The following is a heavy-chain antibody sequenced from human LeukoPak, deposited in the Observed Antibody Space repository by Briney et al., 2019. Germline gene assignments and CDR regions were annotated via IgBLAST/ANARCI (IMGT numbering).Heavy chain of an antibody. CDR1: GGSVRSYY. D-gene: IGHD1-26*01. Sequence: SETLSLTCTVSGGSVRSYYWSWIRQPPGKGLEWIGYTYYSGSPNYNPSLKSRVTISVDTSKNQFSLKLSSVTAADTAKYYCARDLVGPTGYPYHGLDVWGQGTTVTVSS. CDR3: ARDLVGPTGYPYHGLDV. CDR2: TYYSGSP. V-gene: IGHV4-59*02. J-gene: IGHJ6*02.